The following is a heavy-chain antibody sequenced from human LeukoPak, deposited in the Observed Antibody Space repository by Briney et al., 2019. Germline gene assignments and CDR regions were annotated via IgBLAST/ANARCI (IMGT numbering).Heavy chain of an antibody. Sequence: SETLSLTCTVSGGSISSDYWSWIRQPPGKGLEWIGYIYYSGSTNYNPSLKSRVTISVDTSKNQFSLKLSSVTAADTAVYYCARFCNYYDSSGYYYGFDPWGQGTLVTVSS. CDR3: ARFCNYYDSSGYYYGFDP. V-gene: IGHV4-59*01. D-gene: IGHD3-22*01. J-gene: IGHJ5*02. CDR2: IYYSGST. CDR1: GGSISSDY.